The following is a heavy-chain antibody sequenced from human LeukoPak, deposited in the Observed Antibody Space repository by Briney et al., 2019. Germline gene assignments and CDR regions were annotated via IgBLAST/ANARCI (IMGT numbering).Heavy chain of an antibody. CDR1: GYSISNGYY. CDR2: INHSGST. V-gene: IGHV4-38-2*02. J-gene: IGHJ6*03. CDR3: ARLRRVAAAGSNRRKTSDYYMDV. Sequence: SETLSLTCTVSGYSISNGYYWSWIRQPPGKGLEWIGEINHSGSTNYNPSLKSRVTISVDTSKNQFSLKLSSVTAADTAVYYCARLRRVAAAGSNRRKTSDYYMDVWGKGTTVTISS. D-gene: IGHD6-13*01.